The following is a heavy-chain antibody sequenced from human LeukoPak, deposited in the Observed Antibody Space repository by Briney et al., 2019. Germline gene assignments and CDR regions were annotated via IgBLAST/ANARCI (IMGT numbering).Heavy chain of an antibody. J-gene: IGHJ5*02. D-gene: IGHD6-19*01. CDR1: GVIVSRNF. CDR3: ARGSGSGWPLDR. Sequence: GGSLRLSCAASGVIVSRNFMSGVRQAPGKGLQWVAIMYAGGTTDYSDSVRGRFHISRDSSNNTLSLQINSLRAEDTAVYYCARGSGSGWPLDRWGQGALVTVSS. V-gene: IGHV3-53*01. CDR2: MYAGGTT.